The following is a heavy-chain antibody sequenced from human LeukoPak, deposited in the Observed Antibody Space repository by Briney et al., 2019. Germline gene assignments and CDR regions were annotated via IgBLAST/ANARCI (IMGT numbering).Heavy chain of an antibody. V-gene: IGHV4-59*12. CDR2: IYYSGST. D-gene: IGHD3-10*01. CDR3: ARDYYGSGSYRFWFDP. CDR1: GGSISSYY. Sequence: SETLSLTCTVSGGSISSYYWSWIRQPPGKGLEWIGYIYYSGSTNYNPSLKSRVTISVDTSKNQFSLKLSSVTAADTAVYYSARDYYGSGSYRFWFDPWGQGTLVTVSS. J-gene: IGHJ5*02.